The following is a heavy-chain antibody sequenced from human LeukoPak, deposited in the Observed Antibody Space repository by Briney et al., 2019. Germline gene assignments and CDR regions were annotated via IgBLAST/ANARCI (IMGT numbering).Heavy chain of an antibody. CDR3: ARDPSSGWYLKGWFDP. Sequence: GGSLRLSCAASGFTFSSYSMNWVRQAPGRGLEWVSSISSSSSYIYYADSVKGRFTISRDNSKNTLYLQMNSLRAEDTAVYYCARDPSSGWYLKGWFDPWGQGTLVTVSS. V-gene: IGHV3-21*01. CDR1: GFTFSSYS. J-gene: IGHJ5*02. CDR2: ISSSSSYI. D-gene: IGHD6-19*01.